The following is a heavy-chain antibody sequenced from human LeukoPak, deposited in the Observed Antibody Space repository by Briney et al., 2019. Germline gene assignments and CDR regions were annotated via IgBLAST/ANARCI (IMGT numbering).Heavy chain of an antibody. CDR2: IYYSGST. V-gene: IGHV4-59*01. J-gene: IGHJ5*02. CDR3: ARVLLSNYDFWSGYSNWFDP. D-gene: IGHD3-3*01. CDR1: GGSISSYY. Sequence: SETLSLTCTVSGGSISSYYWSWIRQPPGKGLEWIGYIYYSGSTNYNPSLKSRVTISVDTSKNQFSLKLSSVTAAGTAVYYCARVLLSNYDFWSGYSNWFDPWGQGTLVTVSS.